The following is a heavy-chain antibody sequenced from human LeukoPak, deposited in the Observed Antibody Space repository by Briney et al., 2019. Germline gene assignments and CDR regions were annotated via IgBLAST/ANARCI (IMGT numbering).Heavy chain of an antibody. J-gene: IGHJ3*02. V-gene: IGHV3-53*05. CDR3: ATVGATRGAFDI. Sequence: GGSLRLSCAASGLTVSRNYMSWVRQAPGKGLESVSVIYSAGSTYYADSVRGRFTISRDNAKNTLYLQMNSLRAEDTAVYYCATVGATRGAFDIWGQGTMVTVSS. CDR2: IYSAGST. D-gene: IGHD1-26*01. CDR1: GLTVSRNY.